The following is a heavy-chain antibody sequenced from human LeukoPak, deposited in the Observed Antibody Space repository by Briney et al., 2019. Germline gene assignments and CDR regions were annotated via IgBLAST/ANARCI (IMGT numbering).Heavy chain of an antibody. CDR1: GFTFSRYD. CDR2: ISGSGGST. V-gene: IGHV3-23*01. CDR3: ARDLSSSSAFDY. D-gene: IGHD6-13*01. J-gene: IGHJ4*02. Sequence: GGSLRLSCVASGFTFSRYDMSWVRQAPGKGLEWVSAISGSGGSTYYADSVKGRFTISRDNSKNTVYLQMNSLRAEDTAMYYCARDLSSSSAFDYWGQGTLVTVSS.